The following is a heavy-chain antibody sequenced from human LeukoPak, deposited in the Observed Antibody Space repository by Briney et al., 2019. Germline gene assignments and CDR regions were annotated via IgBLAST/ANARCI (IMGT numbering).Heavy chain of an antibody. D-gene: IGHD1-26*01. J-gene: IGHJ4*02. CDR1: GFTFSNYA. V-gene: IGHV3-23*01. CDR3: ANWQSGSRVFFDY. CDR2: ISANGDTT. Sequence: GGSLRLSCAASGFTFSNYALSWVRQAPGKGLEWVSAISANGDTTYYADSVKGRLTISRDNSKNTLYLHMNSLRAEDTAVYYCANWQSGSRVFFDYWGQGTLVTVSS.